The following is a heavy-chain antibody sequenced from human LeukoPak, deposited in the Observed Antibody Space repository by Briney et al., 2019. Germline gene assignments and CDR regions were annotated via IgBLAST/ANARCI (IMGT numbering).Heavy chain of an antibody. CDR2: INADGSTA. V-gene: IGHV3-74*01. CDR1: GFTFGNSW. J-gene: IGHJ2*01. D-gene: IGHD6-13*01. Sequence: GGSLRLSCAASGFTFGNSWVHWVRQAPGKGLVWVSLINADGSTATYADSVKGRFTISRDNARNTLSLQMNSLTIEDTAVYYCARDRSPAAGTPNWYFDLWGRGTLVTVSS. CDR3: ARDRSPAAGTPNWYFDL.